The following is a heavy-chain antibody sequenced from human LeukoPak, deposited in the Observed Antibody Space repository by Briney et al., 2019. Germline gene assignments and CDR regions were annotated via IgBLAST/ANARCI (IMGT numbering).Heavy chain of an antibody. CDR1: GGSISSGGYY. V-gene: IGHV4-31*03. CDR2: IYYSGST. J-gene: IGHJ5*02. D-gene: IGHD3-22*01. Sequence: SETLSLTCTVSGGSISSGGYYWSWIRQHPGKGLEWIGYIYYSGSTYYNPSLKSRVTISVDTSKNQFSLKLSSVTAADTAVYYCAANYYDSSGYYYPWGQGTLATVSS. CDR3: AANYYDSSGYYYP.